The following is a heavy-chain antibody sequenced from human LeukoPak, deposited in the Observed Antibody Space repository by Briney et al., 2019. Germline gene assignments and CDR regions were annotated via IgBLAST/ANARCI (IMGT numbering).Heavy chain of an antibody. D-gene: IGHD2-2*01. CDR3: ARWVVPAAIVSYYYYMDV. Sequence: GASVKVSCKASGYTFTSYGISWVRQAPGQGLEWMGWISAYNGNTNYAQKLQGRVTMTTDTSTSTAYMELRSLRSDDTAVYYCARWVVPAAIVSYYYYMDVWGKGTTVTISS. CDR2: ISAYNGNT. CDR1: GYTFTSYG. J-gene: IGHJ6*03. V-gene: IGHV1-18*01.